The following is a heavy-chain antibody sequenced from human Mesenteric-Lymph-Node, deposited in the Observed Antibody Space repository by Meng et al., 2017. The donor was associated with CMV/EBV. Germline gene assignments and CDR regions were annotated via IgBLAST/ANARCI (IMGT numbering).Heavy chain of an antibody. D-gene: IGHD6-13*01. CDR1: GGTFSTYT. Sequence: QVQLVQSGAAVNKLGCSVKVSCKSSGGTFSTYTISWVRQAPGQGSEWMGRINPILGIANYAQKFQGRVTITADKSTSTAYMELSSLRSEDTAVYYCAGGIAAAGSRWFDPWGQGTLVTVS. J-gene: IGHJ5*02. CDR3: AGGIAAAGSRWFDP. V-gene: IGHV1-69*02. CDR2: INPILGIA.